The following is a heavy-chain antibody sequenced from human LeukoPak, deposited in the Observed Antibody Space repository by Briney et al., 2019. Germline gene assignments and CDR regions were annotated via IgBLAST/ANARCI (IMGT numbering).Heavy chain of an antibody. CDR3: TTDVGSPRGYSYGHGIVGYYYYYMDV. CDR2: IKSKTDGGTT. D-gene: IGHD5-18*01. J-gene: IGHJ6*03. CDR1: GFTFNSYW. V-gene: IGHV3-15*01. Sequence: GGSLRLSCAASGFTFNSYWMSWVRQAPGKGLEWVGRIKSKTDGGTTDYAAPVKGRFTISRDDSKNTLYLQMNSLKTEDTAVYYCTTDVGSPRGYSYGHGIVGYYYYYMDVWGKGTTVTVSS.